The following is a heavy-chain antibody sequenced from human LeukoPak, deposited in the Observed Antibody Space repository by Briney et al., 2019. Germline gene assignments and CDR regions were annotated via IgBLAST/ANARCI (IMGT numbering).Heavy chain of an antibody. CDR3: AIPLSYQHEYYFDY. CDR1: GYTFTSYD. CDR2: MNPNSGNT. Sequence: GASVKVSCKASGYTFTSYDINWVRQATGQGLEWMGWMNPNSGNTGYAQKFQGRVTMTRNTSISTAYMELSSLRSEDTAVYYCAIPLSYQHEYYFDYWGQGTLVTVSS. V-gene: IGHV1-8*01. J-gene: IGHJ4*02. D-gene: IGHD2-2*01.